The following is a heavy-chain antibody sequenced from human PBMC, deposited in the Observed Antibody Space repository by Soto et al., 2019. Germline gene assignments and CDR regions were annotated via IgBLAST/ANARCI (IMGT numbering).Heavy chain of an antibody. CDR3: VKEPEV. J-gene: IGHJ6*02. Sequence: AXGSLILSFEAAGFIFSTYSMTWVRQVPGKGLEWVAPVSPSGDSTYYAYSLKGRLTISRDNSKNTVFLQMNSLSADDTGLYYCVKEPEVWSQGISVTVS. CDR2: VSPSGDST. V-gene: IGHV3-23*01. CDR1: GFIFSTYS.